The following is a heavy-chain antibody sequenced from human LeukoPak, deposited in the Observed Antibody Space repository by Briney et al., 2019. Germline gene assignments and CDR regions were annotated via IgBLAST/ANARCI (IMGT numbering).Heavy chain of an antibody. CDR1: GFTFSSYS. J-gene: IGHJ3*02. D-gene: IGHD2-2*03. CDR3: ARKGGHGYDAFDI. CDR2: ISSSSSYI. V-gene: IGHV3-21*01. Sequence: PGGSLRLSCAASGFTFSSYSMNWVRQAPGKGLEWVSSISSSSSYIHYADSVKGRFTISRDNAKNSLYLQMNSLRAEDTAVYYCARKGGHGYDAFDIWGQGTMVTVSS.